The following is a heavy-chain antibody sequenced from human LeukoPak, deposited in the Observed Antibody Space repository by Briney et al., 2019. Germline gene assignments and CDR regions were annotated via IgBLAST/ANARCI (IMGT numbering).Heavy chain of an antibody. V-gene: IGHV4-34*01. CDR2: INHSGIT. CDR3: ARRAPPPGVTTSYYYFNMDV. CDR1: GGSFSGYY. Sequence: PSETLSLTCAVYGGSFSGYYWNWIRQPPGKGLEWVGEINHSGITNYNPSLKSRVTISVDTSKNQFSLKLSSVTAADTAVYYCARRAPPPGVTTSYYYFNMDVWGQGTTVAVSS. J-gene: IGHJ6*02. D-gene: IGHD4-17*01.